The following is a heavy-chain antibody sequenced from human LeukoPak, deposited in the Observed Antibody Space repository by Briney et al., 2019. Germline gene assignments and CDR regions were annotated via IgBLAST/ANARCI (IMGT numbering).Heavy chain of an antibody. D-gene: IGHD2-15*01. Sequence: SETLSLTCTVSGGSISSGGYYWSWIRQPPGKGLEWIGYIYHSGSTYYNPSLKSRVTISVDRSKNQFSLKLSSVTAADTAVYYCASINSLDYYGMDVWGQGTTVTVSS. V-gene: IGHV4-30-2*01. CDR2: IYHSGST. CDR3: ASINSLDYYGMDV. CDR1: GGSISSGGYY. J-gene: IGHJ6*02.